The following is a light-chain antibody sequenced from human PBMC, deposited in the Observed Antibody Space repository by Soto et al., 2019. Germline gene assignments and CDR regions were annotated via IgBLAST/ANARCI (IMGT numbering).Light chain of an antibody. CDR1: QCVSSY. Sequence: EIVLTQSHATLSLSPGERATLSCRASQCVSSYLAWYQQKPGQAPRLLIYDASNRATGIPARFSGSVSGTDFTLTISSLEPEDFAVYYCQQRSNWPITFGQGTRLEIK. CDR3: QQRSNWPIT. J-gene: IGKJ5*01. V-gene: IGKV3-11*01. CDR2: DAS.